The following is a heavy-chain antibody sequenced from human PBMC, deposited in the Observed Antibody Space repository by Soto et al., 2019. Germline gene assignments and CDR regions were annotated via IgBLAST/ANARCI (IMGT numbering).Heavy chain of an antibody. CDR1: GFTFSSYD. CDR3: ARERRDFWSGSHWFDP. J-gene: IGHJ5*02. V-gene: IGHV3-13*01. Sequence: GSLRLSCAASGFTFSSYDMHWVRQATGKGLEWVSAIGTAGDTYYPGSVKGRFTISRENAKNSLYLQMNSLRAEDTAVYYCARERRDFWSGSHWFDPSGQGTLVTVSS. D-gene: IGHD3-3*01. CDR2: IGTAGDT.